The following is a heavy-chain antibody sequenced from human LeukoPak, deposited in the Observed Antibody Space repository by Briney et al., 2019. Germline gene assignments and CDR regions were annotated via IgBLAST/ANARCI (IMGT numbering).Heavy chain of an antibody. Sequence: ASVKVSCKASGYTFTSYDINWVRQATGQGLEWMGWMNPNSGNTGYAQKFQGRVTITRNTSISTAYMELSSLRSEDTAVYYCARARHERREWLVTHGRPRNEYFQHWGQGTLVTVSS. V-gene: IGHV1-8*03. D-gene: IGHD6-19*01. CDR1: GYTFTSYD. CDR3: ARARHERREWLVTHGRPRNEYFQH. J-gene: IGHJ1*01. CDR2: MNPNSGNT.